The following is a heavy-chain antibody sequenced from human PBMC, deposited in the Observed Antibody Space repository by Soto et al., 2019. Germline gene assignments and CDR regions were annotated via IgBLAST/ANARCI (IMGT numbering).Heavy chain of an antibody. D-gene: IGHD2-2*01. J-gene: IGHJ6*03. V-gene: IGHV1-2*04. Sequence: ASVKVSCKASGYTFTGYYMHWVRQAPGQGLEWMGWINPNSGGTNYAQKFQGWVTMTRDTSISTAYMELSRLRSDDTAMYYCARSRYCSSTSCSDDRDYYYYMDVWGKGTTVTVSS. CDR2: INPNSGGT. CDR3: ARSRYCSSTSCSDDRDYYYYMDV. CDR1: GYTFTGYY.